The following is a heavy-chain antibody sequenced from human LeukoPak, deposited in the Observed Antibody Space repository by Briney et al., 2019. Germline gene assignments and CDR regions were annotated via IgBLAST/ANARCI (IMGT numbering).Heavy chain of an antibody. CDR3: ARDLLYGSGSYYNVYIYFDY. CDR1: GFTFSSYT. V-gene: IGHV3-21*01. Sequence: GGSLRLSCAAPGFTFSSYTMNWVRQAPGKGLEWVSSISSSSSYIYYADSVKGRFTISRDNAKNSLYLQMNSLRAEDTAVYYCARDLLYGSGSYYNVYIYFDYWGQGTLVTVSP. J-gene: IGHJ4*02. CDR2: ISSSSSYI. D-gene: IGHD3-10*01.